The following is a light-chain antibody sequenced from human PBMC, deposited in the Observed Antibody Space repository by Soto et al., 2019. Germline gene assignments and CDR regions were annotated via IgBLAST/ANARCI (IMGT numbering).Light chain of an antibody. V-gene: IGKV1-39*01. CDR1: QRISTY. Sequence: DIQMTQSPSSLSASVGDTVTITCRASQRISTYLNWYQQKPGRAPKLVISAASSLQSGVPTRFSGDGSGTEFPLTISSLQPEDVATYFCQQSSSTLGTFGQGTRV. CDR2: AAS. CDR3: QQSSSTLGT. J-gene: IGKJ1*01.